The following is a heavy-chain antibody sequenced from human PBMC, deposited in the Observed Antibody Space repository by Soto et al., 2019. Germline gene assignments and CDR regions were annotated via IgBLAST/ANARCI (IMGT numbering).Heavy chain of an antibody. CDR2: IYPGDSDT. Sequence: GESLKISCKGSGYSFTSYWIGWVRQMPGKGLEWMGIIYPGDSDTRYSPSFQGQVTISADKSISTAYLQWSSLKASDTAMYYCARSEDYYDSSGYGPYYYGMDVWGQGXTVTVPS. CDR3: ARSEDYYDSSGYGPYYYGMDV. J-gene: IGHJ6*02. CDR1: GYSFTSYW. D-gene: IGHD3-22*01. V-gene: IGHV5-51*01.